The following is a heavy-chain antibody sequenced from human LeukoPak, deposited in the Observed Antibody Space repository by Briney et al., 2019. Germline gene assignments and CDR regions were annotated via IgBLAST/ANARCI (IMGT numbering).Heavy chain of an antibody. CDR1: GYTFTSYD. J-gene: IGHJ2*01. D-gene: IGHD4-17*01. CDR3: ARGQATVSWERYFDL. V-gene: IGHV1-8*01. Sequence: GASVKVSCKASGYTFTSYDINWVRQATGQGLEWMGWMNPNSGNTGYAQKFQGRVTMTRNTSISTAYMELSSLRSEDTAVYYCARGQATVSWERYFDLWGRGTLVTVSS. CDR2: MNPNSGNT.